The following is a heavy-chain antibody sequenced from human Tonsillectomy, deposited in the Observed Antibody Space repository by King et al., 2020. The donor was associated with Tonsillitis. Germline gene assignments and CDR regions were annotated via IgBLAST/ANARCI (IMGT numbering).Heavy chain of an antibody. J-gene: IGHJ6*02. D-gene: IGHD3-3*01. CDR3: ARAQNYDFWSGYYSYYYGMDV. V-gene: IGHV1-8*01. CDR1: GYTFTSYD. CDR2: MNPNSGNT. Sequence: QLVQSGAEVKKPGASVKVSCKASGYTFTSYDINWVRQATGQGLEWMGWMNPNSGNTGYAQKFQGRVTMTRNTSISTAYIELSSLRSEDTAVYYCARAQNYDFWSGYYSYYYGMDVWGQGTTVTVSS.